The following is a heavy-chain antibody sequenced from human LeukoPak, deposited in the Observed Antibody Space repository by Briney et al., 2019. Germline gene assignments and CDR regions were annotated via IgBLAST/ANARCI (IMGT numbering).Heavy chain of an antibody. D-gene: IGHD3-3*02. CDR3: ARGSFVRPNWFDP. CDR2: FSSISGDI. Sequence: PGGSLRLSCAASGFRFSSYAMSWVRQAPGKGLEWVSSFSSISGDIYYADSVKGRFTVSRDNAKNSLYLQMSSLRVEDTAIYYCARGSFVRPNWFDPWGQGTLVTVSS. CDR1: GFRFSSYA. V-gene: IGHV3-21*06. J-gene: IGHJ5*02.